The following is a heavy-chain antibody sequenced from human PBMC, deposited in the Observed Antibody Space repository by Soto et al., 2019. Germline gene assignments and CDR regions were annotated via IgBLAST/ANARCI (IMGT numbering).Heavy chain of an antibody. J-gene: IGHJ6*02. V-gene: IGHV3-23*01. CDR1: GFTFSSYA. D-gene: IGHD3-3*01. CDR2: ISASGGST. Sequence: PGGSLRLSCAASGFTFSSYAMTWVRQAPGKGLEWVSGISASGGSTYYADSVKGRFTISRDKSKNTLYPQMSNLRAEDTAIYYCARDITVFGVVTNLGDYYGMDVWGQGTTVTVSS. CDR3: ARDITVFGVVTNLGDYYGMDV.